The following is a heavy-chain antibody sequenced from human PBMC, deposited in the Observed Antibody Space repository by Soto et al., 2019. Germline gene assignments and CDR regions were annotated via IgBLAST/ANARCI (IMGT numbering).Heavy chain of an antibody. CDR1: GFAFTNVW. J-gene: IGHJ4*02. D-gene: IGHD3-3*01. CDR3: NTYDDFRGGHTPL. Sequence: QLVESGGGLVKPGGSLALSCAGSGFAFTNVWLHWVRQAPGKGLEWVGRIKSKPDGETTDYAAPVKGRVTISTDHSTNPLNLQMNTPQTYDPSLYYCNTYDDFRGGHTPLWGQGTVATVSS. CDR2: IKSKPDGETT. V-gene: IGHV3-15*07.